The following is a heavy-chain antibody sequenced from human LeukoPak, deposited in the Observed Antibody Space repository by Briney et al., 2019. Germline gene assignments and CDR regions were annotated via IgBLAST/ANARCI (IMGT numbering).Heavy chain of an antibody. Sequence: GGTLRPSCAASGFTFSSYAMNWVRQAPGKGLEWVSYISSSGSTIYYADSVKGRFTISRDNAKKSLYLQMNSLRAEDTAVYYCARARLTDYVWGRRTFDIWGQGTMVTISS. V-gene: IGHV3-48*03. D-gene: IGHD3-16*01. CDR3: ARARLTDYVWGRRTFDI. CDR1: GFTFSSYA. CDR2: ISSSGSTI. J-gene: IGHJ3*02.